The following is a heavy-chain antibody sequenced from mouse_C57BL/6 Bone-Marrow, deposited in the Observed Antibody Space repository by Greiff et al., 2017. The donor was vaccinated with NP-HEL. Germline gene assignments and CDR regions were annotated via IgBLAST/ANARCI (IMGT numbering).Heavy chain of an antibody. Sequence: VQLQQSGAELVRPGASVKLSCKASGYTFTDYYINWVKQRPGQGLEWIARIYPGSGNTYYNEKFKGKATLTAEKSSSTAYMQLSSLTSEDSAVYFCAREIYGSSYDYFDYWGQGTTLTVSS. V-gene: IGHV1-76*01. CDR3: AREIYGSSYDYFDY. CDR1: GYTFTDYY. J-gene: IGHJ2*01. CDR2: IYPGSGNT. D-gene: IGHD1-1*01.